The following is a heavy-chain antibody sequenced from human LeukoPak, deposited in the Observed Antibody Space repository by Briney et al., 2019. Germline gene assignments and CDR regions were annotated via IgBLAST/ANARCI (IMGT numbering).Heavy chain of an antibody. Sequence: GASVKVSCKTSGYTFTNYGISWVRQAPGQGLEWMGWISAYNGNTNYAQKLQGRVTMTTDTSTSTAYMELRSLRSDDTAVYYCARVPLYYDILTNYYYYYMDVWGKGTTVTVSS. CDR3: ARVPLYYDILTNYYYYYMDV. V-gene: IGHV1-18*01. CDR2: ISAYNGNT. J-gene: IGHJ6*03. D-gene: IGHD3-9*01. CDR1: GYTFTNYG.